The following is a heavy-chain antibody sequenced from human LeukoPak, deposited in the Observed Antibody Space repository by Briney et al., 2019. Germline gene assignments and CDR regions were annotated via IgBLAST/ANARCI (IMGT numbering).Heavy chain of an antibody. D-gene: IGHD3-22*01. CDR3: ARERTYDSSGYYDY. V-gene: IGHV4-38-2*02. Sequence: SETLSLTCTVSGYSISSGYYWGWIRQPPGKGLEWIGSIYHSGSTYYNPFLKSGVTISVDTSKNQFSLKLSSVTAADTAVYYCARERTYDSSGYYDYWGQGTLVTVSS. J-gene: IGHJ4*02. CDR2: IYHSGST. CDR1: GYSISSGYY.